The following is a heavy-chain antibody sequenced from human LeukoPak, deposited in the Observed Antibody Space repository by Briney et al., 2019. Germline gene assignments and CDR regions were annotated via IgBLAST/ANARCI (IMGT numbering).Heavy chain of an antibody. CDR3: AAERYGGISDCCNFEI. CDR2: IIVGSGTT. J-gene: IGHJ3*02. CDR1: GFSFSNSA. Sequence: SVKVSCKSSGFSFSNSAVQWVRQARGQRLEWIGWIIVGSGTTNYAQSLQGRLTITRDMSTNTAYMELSSLRSEDTAVYYCAAERYGGISDCCNFEIWGRGTMVTVSS. V-gene: IGHV1-58*01. D-gene: IGHD4-23*01.